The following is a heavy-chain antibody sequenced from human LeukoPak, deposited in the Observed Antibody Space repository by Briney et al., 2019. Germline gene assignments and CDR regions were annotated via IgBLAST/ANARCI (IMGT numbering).Heavy chain of an antibody. V-gene: IGHV3-23*01. CDR3: AKGGQLLAWYYYMDV. D-gene: IGHD2-2*01. Sequence: PGGSLRLSCAASGFTFSSYAMSWVRQAPGKGLEWVSAISGSGGSTYYADSVKGRFAISRDNSKNTLYLQMNSLRAEDTAVYYCAKGGQLLAWYYYMDVWGKGTTVTVSS. J-gene: IGHJ6*03. CDR1: GFTFSSYA. CDR2: ISGSGGST.